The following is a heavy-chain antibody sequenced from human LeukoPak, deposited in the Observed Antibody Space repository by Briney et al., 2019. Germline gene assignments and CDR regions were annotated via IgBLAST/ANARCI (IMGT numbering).Heavy chain of an antibody. D-gene: IGHD2-2*01. V-gene: IGHV4-34*01. CDR2: INHSGST. J-gene: IGHJ3*02. Sequence: PSETLSLTCAVYGGSFSGYYWSWIRQPPGKGLEWIGEINHSGSTNYNPSLKSRVTISVDTSKNQFSPKLSSVTAADTAVYYCARGGHGSTRVEDAFDIWGQGTMVTVSS. CDR1: GGSFSGYY. CDR3: ARGGHGSTRVEDAFDI.